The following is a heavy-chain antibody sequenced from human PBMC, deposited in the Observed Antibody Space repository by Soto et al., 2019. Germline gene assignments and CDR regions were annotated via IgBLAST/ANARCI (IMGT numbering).Heavy chain of an antibody. CDR1: GGSISSGGYY. CDR2: IYYSGST. J-gene: IGHJ4*02. D-gene: IGHD6-13*01. Sequence: SETLSLTCTVSGGSISSGGYYWSWIRQHPGKGLEWIGYIYYSGSTYYNPSLKSRVTISVDTSKNQFSLKLSSVTAADTAGYYCARWYTSSPDYWGQGTLVNVSS. CDR3: ARWYTSSPDY. V-gene: IGHV4-31*03.